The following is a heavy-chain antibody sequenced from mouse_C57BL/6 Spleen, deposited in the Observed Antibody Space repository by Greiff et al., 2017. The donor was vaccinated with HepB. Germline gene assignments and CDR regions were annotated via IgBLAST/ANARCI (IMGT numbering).Heavy chain of an antibody. J-gene: IGHJ3*01. CDR3: ARDYDYDMSLFAY. Sequence: QVQLQQPGAELVKPGASVKLSCKASGYTFTSYWMHWVKQRPGQGLEWIGMIHPNSGSTNYNKKFKSKATLTVDKSSSTAYMQLSSLTSEDSAVYYCARDYDYDMSLFAYWGQGTLVTVSA. CDR1: GYTFTSYW. V-gene: IGHV1-64*01. D-gene: IGHD2-4*01. CDR2: IHPNSGST.